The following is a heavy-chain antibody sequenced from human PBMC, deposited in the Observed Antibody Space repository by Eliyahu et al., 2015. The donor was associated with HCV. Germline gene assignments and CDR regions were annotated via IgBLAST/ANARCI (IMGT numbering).Heavy chain of an antibody. CDR2: ISGSGGST. CDR3: AKEGVPSYYDILTGYYRGLFYYFDY. J-gene: IGHJ4*02. Sequence: EVQLLESGGGLVQPGGSLRLSCAXSGFTFGSYAXSWVXQXPRKGLXWVSAISGSGGSTYYADSVKGRFTISRDNSKNTLYLQMNSLRAEDTAVYYCAKEGVPSYYDILTGYYRGLFYYFDYWGQGTLVTVSS. V-gene: IGHV3-23*01. D-gene: IGHD3-9*01. CDR1: GFTFGSYA.